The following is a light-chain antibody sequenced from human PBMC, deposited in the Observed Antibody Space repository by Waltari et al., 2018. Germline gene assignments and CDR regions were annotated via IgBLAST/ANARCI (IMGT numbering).Light chain of an antibody. Sequence: EIVMTQSPATLSVSPGERATLSCRASQSVSSNLAWYQQKPGQAPRLLIYGASTRATGIPARFNGSGSGTEFTLTISSLQSEDFAVYYCQQYNNWPPGDTFGQGTKLEIK. CDR3: QQYNNWPPGDT. CDR2: GAS. V-gene: IGKV3-15*01. CDR1: QSVSSN. J-gene: IGKJ2*01.